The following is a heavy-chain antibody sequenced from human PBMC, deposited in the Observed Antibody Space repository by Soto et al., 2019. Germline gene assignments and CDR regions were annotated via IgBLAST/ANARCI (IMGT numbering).Heavy chain of an antibody. CDR3: ARDRITMVRGVIDAFDI. CDR2: ISSSSSTI. Sequence: GGSLRLSCAASGFTFISYSMNWVRQAPGKGLEWVSYISSSSSTIYYADSVKGRFTISRDNAKNSLYLQMNSLRAEDTAVYYCARDRITMVRGVIDAFDIWGQGTMVTVSS. CDR1: GFTFISYS. J-gene: IGHJ3*02. V-gene: IGHV3-48*01. D-gene: IGHD3-10*01.